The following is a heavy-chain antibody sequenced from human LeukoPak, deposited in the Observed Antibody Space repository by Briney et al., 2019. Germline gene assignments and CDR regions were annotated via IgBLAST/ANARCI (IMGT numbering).Heavy chain of an antibody. Sequence: GSLRLSCTASGFTFSAYAMSWVRQAPGKGLEWVSAISGSGGSTYYADSVKGRFTISRDNSKNTLYLQMNSLRAEDTAVYYCAKDLDCSSTSCYAGAFDIWGQGTMVTVSS. CDR2: ISGSGGST. D-gene: IGHD2-2*01. CDR3: AKDLDCSSTSCYAGAFDI. J-gene: IGHJ3*02. CDR1: GFTFSAYA. V-gene: IGHV3-23*01.